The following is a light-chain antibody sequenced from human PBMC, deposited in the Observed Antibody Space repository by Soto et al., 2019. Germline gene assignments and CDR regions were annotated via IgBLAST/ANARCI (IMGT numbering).Light chain of an antibody. CDR2: GAS. V-gene: IGKV3D-11*01. Sequence: ILMTQSPGSLSVSVGARATLSCRASQGVRHDLAWYQPKTGQAPRLLIDGASNRATGIPDRFRGSGSATDVTLTISSLEPEDLAVYYCQNLCDGPHTFGGGTQLEIK. J-gene: IGKJ5*01. CDR1: QGVRHD. CDR3: QNLCDGPHT.